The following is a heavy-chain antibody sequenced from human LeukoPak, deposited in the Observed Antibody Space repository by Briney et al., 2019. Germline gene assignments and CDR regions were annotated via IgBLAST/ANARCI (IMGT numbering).Heavy chain of an antibody. D-gene: IGHD6-13*01. CDR2: INHSGST. CDR3: AKTGYSSSHNWFDP. V-gene: IGHV4-34*01. Sequence: PSETLSLTCAVYGGSFSGYYWSWICQPPGKGLEWIGEINHSGSTNYNPSLKSRVTISVDTSKNQFSLKLSSVTAADTAVYYCAKTGYSSSHNWFDPWGQGTLVTVSS. CDR1: GGSFSGYY. J-gene: IGHJ5*02.